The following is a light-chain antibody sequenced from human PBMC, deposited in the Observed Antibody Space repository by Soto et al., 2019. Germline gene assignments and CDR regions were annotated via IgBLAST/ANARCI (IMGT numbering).Light chain of an antibody. Sequence: PGERATLSCGASQSVSNNYLAWYQQKPGLAPRLLIYDASSRATGIPDRFSGSGSGTDFTLTISRPEPEDFAVYYCQQYGSSPRTFGQGTKVEIK. V-gene: IGKV3D-20*01. CDR1: QSVSNNY. CDR2: DAS. J-gene: IGKJ1*01. CDR3: QQYGSSPRT.